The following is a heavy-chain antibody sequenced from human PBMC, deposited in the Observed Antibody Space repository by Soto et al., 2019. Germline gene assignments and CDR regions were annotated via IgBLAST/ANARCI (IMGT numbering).Heavy chain of an antibody. J-gene: IGHJ4*02. V-gene: IGHV3-33*01. CDR3: GPDTLDY. CDR1: GFMFGSHG. Sequence: GGSLRLSCAASGFMFGSHGMHWIRQAPGKGLEWVAVIWYDGSNKYYADSVKGRFTISRDNSKNTLYLQMNSLRVEDTAVYYCGPDTLDYWGQGTLVTVSS. CDR2: IWYDGSNK.